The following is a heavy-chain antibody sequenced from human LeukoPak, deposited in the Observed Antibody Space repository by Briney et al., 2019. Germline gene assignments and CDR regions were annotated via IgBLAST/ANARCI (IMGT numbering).Heavy chain of an antibody. D-gene: IGHD3-9*01. Sequence: SETLSLTCTVSGGSISSYYWSWIRQPPGKGLEWIWYIYYSGSTNYNPSLKSRVTISVDTSKNQFSLKLSSVTAADTAVYYCARGGGLRYFDWLSPYNWFDPWGQGTLVTVSS. J-gene: IGHJ5*02. CDR3: ARGGGLRYFDWLSPYNWFDP. CDR1: GGSISSYY. CDR2: IYYSGST. V-gene: IGHV4-59*01.